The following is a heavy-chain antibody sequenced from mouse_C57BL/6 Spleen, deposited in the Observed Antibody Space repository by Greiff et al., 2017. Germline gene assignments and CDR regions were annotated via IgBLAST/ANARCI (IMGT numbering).Heavy chain of an antibody. CDR2: IYPRNSDT. CDR1: GYTFSSYW. V-gene: IGHV1-5*01. D-gene: IGHD3-2*02. J-gene: IGHJ2*01. Sequence: VQLQQSGTVLARPGASVKMSCKTSGYTFSSYWMHWVKQRPGQGLEWLVAIYPRNSDTSYNQKFKGKDRMTAVTSASTAYMELSSLTNEDSAVYYCTREGETAQAPEGFDYWGQGTTLTVSS. CDR3: TREGETAQAPEGFDY.